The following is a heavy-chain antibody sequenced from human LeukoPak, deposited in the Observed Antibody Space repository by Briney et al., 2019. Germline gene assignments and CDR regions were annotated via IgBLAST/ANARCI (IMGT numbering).Heavy chain of an antibody. CDR1: GFTVSSKY. Sequence: GGSLRLSCAASGFTVSSKYMSWVRQAPGKGLEWVSVIYSGGSTYYADSVKGRFTISRDNSKNTLYLQMNSLRAEDTAVYYCARGVVVPAAMRYGNWFDPWGQGTLVTVSS. D-gene: IGHD2-2*01. CDR2: IYSGGST. J-gene: IGHJ5*02. CDR3: ARGVVVPAAMRYGNWFDP. V-gene: IGHV3-66*02.